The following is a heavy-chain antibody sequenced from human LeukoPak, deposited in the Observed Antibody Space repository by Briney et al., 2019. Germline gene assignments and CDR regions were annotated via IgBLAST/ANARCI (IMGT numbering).Heavy chain of an antibody. Sequence: GGSLRLSCAASGFTFTSYSMNWVRQAPGQGLEWVSSISSSSSYIYYADSLKGRFTISRDNAKNSLYLQMNSLKAEDTAVYYCARRNYDLWSATYYFDYWGQGTLVTVSS. CDR3: ARRNYDLWSATYYFDY. D-gene: IGHD3-3*01. CDR2: ISSSSSYI. V-gene: IGHV3-21*04. CDR1: GFTFTSYS. J-gene: IGHJ4*02.